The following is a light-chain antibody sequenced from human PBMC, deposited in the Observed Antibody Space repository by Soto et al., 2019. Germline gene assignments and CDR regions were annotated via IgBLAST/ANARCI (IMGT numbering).Light chain of an antibody. Sequence: HSVLTQPPSVSGAPGQRATISCTGYSSNIGAGYDVNWYQQLLGTAPKLLIYSNDQRPSGVPDRFSASKSGTSASLAISGLQSEDEADYYCASWDDSLNGHVFGTGTKVTVL. J-gene: IGLJ1*01. CDR2: SND. CDR3: ASWDDSLNGHV. V-gene: IGLV1-44*01. CDR1: SSNIGAGYD.